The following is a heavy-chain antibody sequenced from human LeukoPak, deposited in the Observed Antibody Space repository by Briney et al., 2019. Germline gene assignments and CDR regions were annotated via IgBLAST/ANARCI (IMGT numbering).Heavy chain of an antibody. D-gene: IGHD3-10*01. V-gene: IGHV1-69*02. CDR2: IIPILGIA. Sequence: GASVKVSCKASGGTFSSYTISWVRQAPGQGLEWMGRIIPILGIANYAQKFQGRVTITADKSTSTAFMELSSLRSDDSAVYYCARVPRSSLAMVRGAPDYWGQGTLVTVSS. CDR1: GGTFSSYT. J-gene: IGHJ4*02. CDR3: ARVPRSSLAMVRGAPDY.